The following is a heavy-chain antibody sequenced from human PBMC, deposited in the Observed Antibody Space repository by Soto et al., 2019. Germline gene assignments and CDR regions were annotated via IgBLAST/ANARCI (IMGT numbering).Heavy chain of an antibody. J-gene: IGHJ4*02. Sequence: GGSLRLSCAASGFTFNSYAMTWVRQAPGKGLEWVSTTGATGRTTYYADSVKGRFTVSRDNSKNTLDLQMSNLRAEDTAVYYCATVHNTSRSFDYWGQGTLVTVSS. CDR2: TGATGRTT. V-gene: IGHV3-23*01. CDR1: GFTFNSYA. CDR3: ATVHNTSRSFDY. D-gene: IGHD1-20*01.